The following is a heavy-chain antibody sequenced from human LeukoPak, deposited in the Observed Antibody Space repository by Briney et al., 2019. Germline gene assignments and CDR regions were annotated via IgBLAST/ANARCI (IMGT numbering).Heavy chain of an antibody. CDR2: ISGSGGST. Sequence: GGSLRLSCAASGFTFSSYAMSWVRQAPGKGLEWVSAISGSGGSTYYADSVKGRFTISRDNSKNTLYLQMNSLRAEDTAVYYCATLPGVSGSFALNYYYYGMDVWGQGTTVTVSS. V-gene: IGHV3-23*01. CDR1: GFTFSSYA. D-gene: IGHD6-19*01. J-gene: IGHJ6*02. CDR3: ATLPGVSGSFALNYYYYGMDV.